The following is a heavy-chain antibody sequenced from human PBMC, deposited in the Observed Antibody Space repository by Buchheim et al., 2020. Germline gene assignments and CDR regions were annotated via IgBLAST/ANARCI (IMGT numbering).Heavy chain of an antibody. D-gene: IGHD5-18*01. CDR3: AKTSGYSYDHFFDS. CDR2: ISGGGVST. V-gene: IGHV3-23*01. CDR1: GFTFSSYA. Sequence: EVQLLESGGGLVQPGGSLRLSCAASGFTFSSYAMSWVRQAPGKGLEWVSGISGGGVSTYDADSVKARFTISRDNSKSTLYLQMNSLRAEDTAVYYCAKTSGYSYDHFFDSWGQGTL. J-gene: IGHJ4*02.